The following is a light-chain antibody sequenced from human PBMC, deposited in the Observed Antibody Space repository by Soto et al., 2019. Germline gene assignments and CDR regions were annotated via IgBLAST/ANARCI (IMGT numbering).Light chain of an antibody. CDR3: QQYDSSPRT. CDR1: QSVSSSF. Sequence: EIVLTQSPGTLSLSPGERATLSCRASQSVSSSFLAWYQQKPGQAPRLLIYGASSRATVIPDRFSGSGSGTDFTLTISRLEPEDSAVYYCQQYDSSPRTFGQGTKVEIK. V-gene: IGKV3-20*01. J-gene: IGKJ1*01. CDR2: GAS.